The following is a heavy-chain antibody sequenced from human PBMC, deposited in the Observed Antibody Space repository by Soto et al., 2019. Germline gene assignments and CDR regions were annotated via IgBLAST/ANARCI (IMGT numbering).Heavy chain of an antibody. V-gene: IGHV4-59*01. Sequence: SETLSLTCTVSGGSISSYYWSWIRQPPGKGLEWIGYIYYSGSTNYNPSLKSRVTISVDTSKNQFSLKLSSVTAADTAVYYCARDRISAAPPNYYFYGMDVWGQGTTVTVSS. CDR1: GGSISSYY. J-gene: IGHJ6*02. CDR2: IYYSGST. D-gene: IGHD6-25*01. CDR3: ARDRISAAPPNYYFYGMDV.